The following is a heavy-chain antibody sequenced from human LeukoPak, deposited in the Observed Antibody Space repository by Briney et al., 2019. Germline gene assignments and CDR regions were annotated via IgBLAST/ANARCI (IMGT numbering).Heavy chain of an antibody. D-gene: IGHD2-15*01. V-gene: IGHV4-59*01. CDR1: GGSISSYY. J-gene: IGHJ6*02. Sequence: PSETLSLTCTVSGGSISSYYWSWIRQPPGKGLEWIGYIYYSGSTNYNPSLKSRVTISVDTSKSQFSLKLSSVTAADTAVYYCAREIDCSGGSCYYGMDVWGQGTTVTVSS. CDR3: AREIDCSGGSCYYGMDV. CDR2: IYYSGST.